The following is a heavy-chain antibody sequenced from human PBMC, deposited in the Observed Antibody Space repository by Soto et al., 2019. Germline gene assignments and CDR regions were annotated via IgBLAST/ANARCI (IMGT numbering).Heavy chain of an antibody. CDR2: IKSKTDGGTT. CDR1: GFTFSNAW. V-gene: IGHV3-15*01. D-gene: IGHD2-15*01. CDR3: TTEGPGYCSGCSCYAIDY. Sequence: EVQLVESGGGLVKPGGSLRLSCAASGFTFSNAWMSWVRQAPGKGLEWVGRIKSKTDGGTTDYAAPVKGRFTISRDDSKNTLYLQMNSRKTEDTAVYYCTTEGPGYCSGCSCYAIDYWGQGTLVTVSS. J-gene: IGHJ4*02.